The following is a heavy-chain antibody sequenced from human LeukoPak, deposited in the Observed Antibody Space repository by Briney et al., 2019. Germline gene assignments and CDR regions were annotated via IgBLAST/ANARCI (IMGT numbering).Heavy chain of an antibody. CDR3: ARMFADYYDGSGYYHHGFDY. CDR2: INPNSGGT. Sequence: GASVKVSCKASGYTFTGYYMHWVRQAPGQGLEWMGWINPNSGGTNYAQKFQGRVTMTRDTSISTAYMELSRLRSDDTAVYYCARMFADYYDGSGYYHHGFDYWGQGTLVTVSS. CDR1: GYTFTGYY. D-gene: IGHD3-22*01. V-gene: IGHV1-2*02. J-gene: IGHJ4*02.